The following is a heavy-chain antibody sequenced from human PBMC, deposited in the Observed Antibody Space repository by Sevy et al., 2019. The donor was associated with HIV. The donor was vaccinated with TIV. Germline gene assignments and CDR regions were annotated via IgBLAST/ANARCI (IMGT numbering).Heavy chain of an antibody. Sequence: ASVKVSCKVSGYTLNELSMHWVRQAPGKGLEWMGRFDPEDGEKIYAQKFQGRVTMTEDTSTDTAYMELSSLGSEDTAVYYCAAAREYYYESSGYFDYWGQGTLVTVSS. J-gene: IGHJ4*02. CDR1: GYTLNELS. V-gene: IGHV1-24*01. D-gene: IGHD3-22*01. CDR3: AAAREYYYESSGYFDY. CDR2: FDPEDGEK.